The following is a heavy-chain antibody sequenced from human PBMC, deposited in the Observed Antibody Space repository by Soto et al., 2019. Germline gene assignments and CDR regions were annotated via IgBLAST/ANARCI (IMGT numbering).Heavy chain of an antibody. D-gene: IGHD2-15*01. Sequence: QVQLQESGPGLVKPSGTLSLTCAVSGGSISSSNWWGWVRQPPGKGLEWLGEIYHSGSTNYNPSLQSRVTISVDKSKSQFSLKLSSVTAADTAVYYCARRVVAAHWLFDYWGQGTLLTVSS. CDR2: IYHSGST. CDR3: ARRVVAAHWLFDY. J-gene: IGHJ4*02. V-gene: IGHV4-4*02. CDR1: GGSISSSNW.